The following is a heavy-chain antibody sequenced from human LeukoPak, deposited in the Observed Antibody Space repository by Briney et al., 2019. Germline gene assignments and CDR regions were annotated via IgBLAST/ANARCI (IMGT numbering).Heavy chain of an antibody. CDR3: ARDGVSYRDYYGMDV. CDR2: ISSSSSYI. J-gene: IGHJ6*04. CDR1: GFTFSSYS. V-gene: IGHV3-21*01. Sequence: GGSLRLSCAASGFTFSSYSMNWVRQAPGKGLGWVSSISSSSSYIYYADSVKGRFTISRDNAKNSLYLQMNSLRAEDTAVYYCARDGVSYRDYYGMDVWGKGTTVTVSS. D-gene: IGHD1-26*01.